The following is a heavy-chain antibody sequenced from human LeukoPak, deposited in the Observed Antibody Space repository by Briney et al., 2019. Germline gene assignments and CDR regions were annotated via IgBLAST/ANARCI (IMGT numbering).Heavy chain of an antibody. V-gene: IGHV1-69*05. CDR1: GGTFGSYA. CDR3: ARGWGSGDSSGYYYYYYYIDV. CDR2: IIPIFGTA. J-gene: IGHJ6*03. D-gene: IGHD3-22*01. Sequence: GASVKVSCKASGGTFGSYAISWVRQAPGQGLEWMGGIIPIFGTANYAQKFQGRVTITTDESTSTAYMELSSLRSEDTAVYYCARGWGSGDSSGYYYYYYYIDVWGKGTTVTVSS.